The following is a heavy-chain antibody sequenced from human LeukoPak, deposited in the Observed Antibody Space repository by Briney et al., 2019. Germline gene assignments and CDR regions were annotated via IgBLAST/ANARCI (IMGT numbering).Heavy chain of an antibody. V-gene: IGHV3-23*01. CDR2: ISGSGGST. CDR1: GFTFSSYA. D-gene: IGHD5-18*01. CDR3: AKSGTAMAGYYYFDY. Sequence: GGSLRLSCAASGFTFSSYAMSWVRQAPGKGLEWGSAISGSGGSTYYADSVKGRFTISRDNSKNTLYLQMNSLRAEDTAVYYCAKSGTAMAGYYYFDYWGQGTLVTVSS. J-gene: IGHJ4*02.